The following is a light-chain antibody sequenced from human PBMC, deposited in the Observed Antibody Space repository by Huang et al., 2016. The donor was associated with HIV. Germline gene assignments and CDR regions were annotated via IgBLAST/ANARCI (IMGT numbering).Light chain of an antibody. V-gene: IGKV3-15*01. Sequence: VMTQSPATLSVSPGERATLSCRASESILRNLAWYQQRPGQPPRLLIYGASVRLPGIPDRFRGSGSGTEFSLTISSLQSEDFADYYCQQYNKWPPYTYGQGTKLEIK. CDR1: ESILRN. J-gene: IGKJ2*01. CDR2: GAS. CDR3: QQYNKWPPYT.